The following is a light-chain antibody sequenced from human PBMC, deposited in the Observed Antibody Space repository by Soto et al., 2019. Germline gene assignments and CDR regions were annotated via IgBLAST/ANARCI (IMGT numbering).Light chain of an antibody. CDR1: QSVSSSY. J-gene: IGKJ4*01. CDR2: GAF. V-gene: IGKV3-20*01. Sequence: EIVLTQSPGTLSLSPGERATLSCRASQSVSSSYLAWYQQKPGQAPRLLIYGAFSRANCIPDRFSGSGSGTDFTLTISRLEPEDCAVYYCHQYDSSPLTFVGGNKVEIK. CDR3: HQYDSSPLT.